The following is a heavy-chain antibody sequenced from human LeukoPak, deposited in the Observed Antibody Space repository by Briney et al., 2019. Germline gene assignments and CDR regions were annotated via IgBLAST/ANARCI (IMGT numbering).Heavy chain of an antibody. J-gene: IGHJ4*02. D-gene: IGHD3-3*01. CDR1: GITVSNNY. CDR2: IYSGGNT. Sequence: GGSLRLSCAASGITVSNNYMSWVRQAPGKGLEWVSVIYSGGNTYYVDSVKGRFTISRDNSKNTLYLQMNSLRAEDTAVYYCAKDRYGGTIFGVVINWGQGALVTVSS. V-gene: IGHV3-53*01. CDR3: AKDRYGGTIFGVVIN.